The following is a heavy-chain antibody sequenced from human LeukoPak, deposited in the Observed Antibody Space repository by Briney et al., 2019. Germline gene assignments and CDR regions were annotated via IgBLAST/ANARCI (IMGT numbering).Heavy chain of an antibody. CDR1: GGSISSGGYY. Sequence: SQTLSLTCTVSGGSISSGGYYWSWIRQPPGKGLEWIGYIYHSGSTYYNPSLKSRVTISVDRSKNQFSLKLSSVTAADTAVYYCARGIAVAGTGFDYWGQGTLVTVSS. CDR3: ARGIAVAGTGFDY. D-gene: IGHD6-19*01. CDR2: IYHSGST. J-gene: IGHJ4*02. V-gene: IGHV4-30-2*01.